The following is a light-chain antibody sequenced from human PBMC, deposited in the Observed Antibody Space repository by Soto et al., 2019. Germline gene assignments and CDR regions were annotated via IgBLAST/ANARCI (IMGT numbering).Light chain of an antibody. V-gene: IGLV2-11*01. J-gene: IGLJ3*02. CDR1: SSDVGGYNY. CDR2: DVS. CDR3: CSYAGSRPMV. Sequence: QSALTQPRSVSGSPGQSVTISCTGTSSDVGGYNYVSWYQQHPGKAPKLMIYDVSKRPSGVPDRFSGSKSGNTASLTISGLQAEDEADYYCCSYAGSRPMVFGGGTKVTVL.